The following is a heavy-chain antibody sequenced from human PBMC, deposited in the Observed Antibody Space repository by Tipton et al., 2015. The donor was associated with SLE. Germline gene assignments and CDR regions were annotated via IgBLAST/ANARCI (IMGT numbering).Heavy chain of an antibody. J-gene: IGHJ6*02. CDR1: GFTFSSYA. V-gene: IGHV3-23*01. CDR3: AKEPDIVVGHFQYYGMDV. D-gene: IGHD2-15*01. Sequence: SLRLSCAASGFTFSSYAMSWVRQASGKGLEWVSVISGSGDNTYYADSVKGRFTISRDNSKNTLYLQMNSLRAEDMAVYYCAKEPDIVVGHFQYYGMDVWGQGTAVTVSS. CDR2: ISGSGDNT.